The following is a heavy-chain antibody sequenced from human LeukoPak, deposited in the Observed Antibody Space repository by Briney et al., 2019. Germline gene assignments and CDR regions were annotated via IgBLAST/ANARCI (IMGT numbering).Heavy chain of an antibody. CDR1: GGSISSGGYY. V-gene: IGHV4-30-2*01. J-gene: IGHJ4*02. Sequence: KPSETLSLTCTVSGGSISSGGYYWSWIRQPPGKGLEWIGYIYHSGSTYYNPSLKSRVTISVDRSKNQFSLKLSSVTAADTAVYYCARDSSRGDSSGRINDYWGQGTLVTVSS. CDR3: ARDSSRGDSSGRINDY. D-gene: IGHD3-22*01. CDR2: IYHSGST.